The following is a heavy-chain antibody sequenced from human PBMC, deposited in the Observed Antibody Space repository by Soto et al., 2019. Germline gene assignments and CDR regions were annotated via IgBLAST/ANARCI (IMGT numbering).Heavy chain of an antibody. J-gene: IGHJ4*02. CDR3: ARDGSGSPGAADH. CDR2: VYQSGIT. D-gene: IGHD1-26*01. CDR1: GDSISSNNW. Sequence: QVQLQESGPGLVKPSETLSLTCSVSGDSISSNNWWSWVRQAPGKGLEWIGEVYQSGITNYNPSLMSRHTMLVDTSKNQLSLNLRSVTAADTAIYYCARDGSGSPGAADHWGQGTLVTVSS. V-gene: IGHV4-4*02.